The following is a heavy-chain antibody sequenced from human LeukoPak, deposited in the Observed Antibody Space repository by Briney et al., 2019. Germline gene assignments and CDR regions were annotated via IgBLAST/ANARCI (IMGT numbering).Heavy chain of an antibody. CDR2: ISSSTGTI. J-gene: IGHJ5*02. Sequence: GGTLRLSCAASGFTFSSHGMSWVRQAPGKGLEWVSYISSSTGTIYYADSVKGRFTISRDNAKNSLYLQMNSLRAEDTAVYYCAREDCSGGSCYSRKLNWFDPWGQGTLVTVSS. D-gene: IGHD2-15*01. CDR1: GFTFSSHG. V-gene: IGHV3-48*01. CDR3: AREDCSGGSCYSRKLNWFDP.